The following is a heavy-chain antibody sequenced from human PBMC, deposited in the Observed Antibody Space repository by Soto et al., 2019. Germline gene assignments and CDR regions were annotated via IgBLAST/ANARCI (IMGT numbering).Heavy chain of an antibody. D-gene: IGHD1-1*01. CDR1: GGTFSSYA. CDR2: IIPIFGTA. Sequence: ASVKVSCKASGGTFSSYAISWVRQAPGQGLEWMGGIIPIFGTANYAQKFQGRVTITADESTSTAYMELSSLRSEDTAVYYCAGSSMVQLERAHFDYWGQGTLVTVSS. V-gene: IGHV1-69*13. J-gene: IGHJ4*02. CDR3: AGSSMVQLERAHFDY.